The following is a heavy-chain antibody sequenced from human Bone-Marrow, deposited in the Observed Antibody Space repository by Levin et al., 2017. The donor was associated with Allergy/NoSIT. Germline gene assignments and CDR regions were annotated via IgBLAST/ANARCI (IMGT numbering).Heavy chain of an antibody. CDR2: IYPGDSDT. V-gene: IGHV5-51*01. J-gene: IGHJ4*02. CDR3: AGHASNRETSYGLDY. D-gene: IGHD5-18*01. Sequence: GESLKISCKGSGYSFTSYWIGWVRQMPGKGLEWMGIIYPGDSDTRYSPSFQGQVTISADKSISTAYLQWSSLKASDTAMYYCAGHASNRETSYGLDYWGQGTLVTVSS. CDR1: GYSFTSYW.